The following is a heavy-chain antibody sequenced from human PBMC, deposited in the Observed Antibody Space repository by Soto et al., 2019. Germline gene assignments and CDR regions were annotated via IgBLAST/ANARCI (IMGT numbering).Heavy chain of an antibody. CDR2: IDPEDGET. Sequence: ASVKVSCKVSGYTLTELSMHWVRQAPGKGLEWMGGIDPEDGETIYAQKFQGRVTMTEATSTDTAHMELSSRRSEDTAVYYCATFPMTTVPNFDYWGQGTLVTVSS. D-gene: IGHD4-17*01. CDR1: GYTLTELS. CDR3: ATFPMTTVPNFDY. J-gene: IGHJ4*02. V-gene: IGHV1-24*01.